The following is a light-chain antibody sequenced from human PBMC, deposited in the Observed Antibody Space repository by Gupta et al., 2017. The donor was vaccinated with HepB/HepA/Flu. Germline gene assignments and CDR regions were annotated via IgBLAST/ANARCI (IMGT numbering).Light chain of an antibody. J-gene: IGLJ2*01. CDR3: QSYDSSNYVV. CDR2: EDN. V-gene: IGLV6-57*03. Sequence: NFMLTQPHSVSASPGKTVTISCTRSSGSIASNYVQWYQQRPGSAPTTVIYEDNQRPSGVPDRFSGSIDSSSNSAPLTISGLKTEDEADYYCQSYDSSNYVVFGGGTKLTVL. CDR1: SGSIASNY.